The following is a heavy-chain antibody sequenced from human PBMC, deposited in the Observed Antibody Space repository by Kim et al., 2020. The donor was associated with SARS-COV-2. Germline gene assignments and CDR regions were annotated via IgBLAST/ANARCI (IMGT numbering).Heavy chain of an antibody. J-gene: IGHJ4*01. V-gene: IGHV1-2*06. CDR2: INPNSGGT. D-gene: IGHD3-3*01. Sequence: ASVKVSCKASGYTFTGYYMHWVRQAPGKGLEWMGRINPNSGGTNYAQKFQDRVTMTRDTSISTAYMDLSRLRSDDTAVYYCARVDVRIFGVAQKVLVDY. CDR3: ARVDVRIFGVAQKVLVDY. CDR1: GYTFTGYY.